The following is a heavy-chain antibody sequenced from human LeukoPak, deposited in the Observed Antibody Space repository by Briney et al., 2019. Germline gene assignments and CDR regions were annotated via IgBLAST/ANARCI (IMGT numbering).Heavy chain of an antibody. CDR2: IYYSGST. D-gene: IGHD2-15*01. CDR1: GGSISSSSYY. J-gene: IGHJ4*02. V-gene: IGHV4-39*01. CDR3: VRHEYSRPFDY. Sequence: SETLSLTCTVSGGSISSSSYYWGWIRQPPGKGLEWIGSIYYSGSTYYNPSLKSRVTISVDTSKNQFSLKLSSVTAADTAVYYCVRHEYSRPFDYWGQGTLVTVSS.